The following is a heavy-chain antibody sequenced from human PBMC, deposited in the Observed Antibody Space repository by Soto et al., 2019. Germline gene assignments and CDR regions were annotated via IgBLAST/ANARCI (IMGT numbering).Heavy chain of an antibody. CDR2: ISAYNGNT. D-gene: IGHD3-10*01. J-gene: IGHJ3*02. CDR3: ARDGPMDRAFDI. V-gene: IGHV1-18*01. CDR1: GYTFTSYG. Sequence: ASVKDSCKASGYTFTSYGITWVRQAPGQGLEWMGWISAYNGNTNYAQNLQGRVTMTTDTSTSTAYMDLRSLRSDNTAVYYCARDGPMDRAFDIWGQGTMVTVSS.